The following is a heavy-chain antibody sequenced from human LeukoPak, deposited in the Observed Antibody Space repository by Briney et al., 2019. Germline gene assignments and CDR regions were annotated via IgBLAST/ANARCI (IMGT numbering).Heavy chain of an antibody. CDR3: ARHRILGDYYDSSGYYYSAFDI. D-gene: IGHD3-22*01. CDR2: IYYSGST. CDR1: GGSISSYY. J-gene: IGHJ3*02. Sequence: SETLSLTCTVSGGSISSYYWSWIRQPPGKGLEWIGYIYYSGSTNYNPSLKSRVTISVDTSKNQFSLKLSSVTAADTAVYYCARHRILGDYYDSSGYYYSAFDIWGQGTMVTVSS. V-gene: IGHV4-59*08.